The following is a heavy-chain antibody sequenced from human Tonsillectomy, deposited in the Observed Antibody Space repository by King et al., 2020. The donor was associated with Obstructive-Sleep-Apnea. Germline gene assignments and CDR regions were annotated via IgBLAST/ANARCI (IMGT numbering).Heavy chain of an antibody. CDR1: GFTFSSYG. J-gene: IGHJ4*02. Sequence: VQLVESGGGVVQPGGSLRLSCAASGFTFSSYGMHWVRQAPGKGLEWVAFIRYDGSNKNYADSVKGRFTISRDNSKNTLYVQMNSMRAEDTAVYYCAKDPHWTTVGTPVWDWGQGTLVTVSS. CDR3: AKDPHWTTVGTPVWD. D-gene: IGHD4-23*01. CDR2: IRYDGSNK. V-gene: IGHV3-30*02.